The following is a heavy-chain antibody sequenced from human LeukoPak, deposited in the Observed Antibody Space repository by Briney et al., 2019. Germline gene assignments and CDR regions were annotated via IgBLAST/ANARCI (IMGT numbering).Heavy chain of an antibody. V-gene: IGHV3-7*01. D-gene: IGHD3-3*01. CDR1: GFTFSSYW. CDR2: IKQDGSEK. Sequence: GGSLRLSCAASGFTFSSYWMSWVRQAPGKGLEWVADIKQDGSEKYYVDSVKGRFTISRDNAKNSLYLQMNSLRAEDTAVYYCARDTLERLLDYYYGMDVWGQGTTVTVSS. J-gene: IGHJ6*02. CDR3: ARDTLERLLDYYYGMDV.